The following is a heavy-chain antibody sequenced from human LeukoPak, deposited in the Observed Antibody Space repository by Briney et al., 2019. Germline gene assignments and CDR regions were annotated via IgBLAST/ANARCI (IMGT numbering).Heavy chain of an antibody. V-gene: IGHV3-23*01. CDR2: ISGSGGST. D-gene: IGHD3-22*01. CDR3: AKDDLWLASWG. J-gene: IGHJ4*02. CDR1: GFPFSSYA. Sequence: GGSLRLSCAASGFPFSSYAMRWVRQAPGKGLEWVSAISGSGGSTYYADSVKGRFTISRDNHKNTLYLQMNSLRAEDTAVYYCAKDDLWLASWGWGQGTVVTVS.